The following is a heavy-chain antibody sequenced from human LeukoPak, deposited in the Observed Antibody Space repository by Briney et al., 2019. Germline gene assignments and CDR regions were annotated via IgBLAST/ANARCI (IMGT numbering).Heavy chain of an antibody. V-gene: IGHV1-18*01. CDR1: GYTFTSYG. Sequence: ASVKVSCKASGYTFTSYGISWERQAPGQGLEWMGWISAYNGNTNYAQKLQGRVTMNTDTSTSTAYMELRSLRSDDTAVYYCAVTYYDFWSAQTPYYYYYMDVWGKGTTVTVSS. CDR2: ISAYNGNT. J-gene: IGHJ6*03. D-gene: IGHD3-3*01. CDR3: AVTYYDFWSAQTPYYYYYMDV.